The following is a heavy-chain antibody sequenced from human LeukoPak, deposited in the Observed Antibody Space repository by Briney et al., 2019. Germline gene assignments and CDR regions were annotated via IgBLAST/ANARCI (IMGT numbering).Heavy chain of an antibody. Sequence: PSETLSLTCTVSGGSISSYYWSWIRQPPGTGLECIGYIYYSGSTNYNPSLKSRVTISVDTSKNQFSLKLNSVTAADTAVYYCARVSSSYDAFDIWGQGTMVTVSS. CDR2: IYYSGST. D-gene: IGHD6-6*01. V-gene: IGHV4-59*08. CDR1: GGSISSYY. CDR3: ARVSSSYDAFDI. J-gene: IGHJ3*02.